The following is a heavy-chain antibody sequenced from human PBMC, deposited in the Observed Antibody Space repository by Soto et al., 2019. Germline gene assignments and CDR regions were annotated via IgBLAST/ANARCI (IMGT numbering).Heavy chain of an antibody. CDR2: FDPEDGET. CDR3: ATEYQLQRYFDY. Sequence: GASVKVSCNVSGYTLTELSMHWVRQAPGKGLEWMGGFDPEDGETIYAQKFQGRVTMTEDTSTDTAYMELSSLRSEDTAVYYCATEYQLQRYFDYWGQGTLVTVSS. V-gene: IGHV1-24*01. D-gene: IGHD2-2*01. J-gene: IGHJ4*02. CDR1: GYTLTELS.